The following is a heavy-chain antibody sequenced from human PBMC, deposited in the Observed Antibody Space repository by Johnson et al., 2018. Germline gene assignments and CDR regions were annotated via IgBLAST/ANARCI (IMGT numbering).Heavy chain of an antibody. V-gene: IGHV1-8*01. CDR2: MNPNSGNT. Sequence: QLVESGAEVKKPGASVKVSCKASGYTFTSYDINWVRQATGQGLEWMGWMNPNSGNTGYAQKFQGRVTITRDTSASTAYMELSSLRSEDTAVYYCARERTGMVEHFDYWGQGTLVTVSS. D-gene: IGHD5-18*01. CDR1: GYTFTSYD. J-gene: IGHJ4*02. CDR3: ARERTGMVEHFDY.